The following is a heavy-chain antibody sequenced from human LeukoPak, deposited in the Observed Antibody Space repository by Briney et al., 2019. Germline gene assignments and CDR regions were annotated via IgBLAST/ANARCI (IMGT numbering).Heavy chain of an antibody. Sequence: GASVKVSCKASGYTFTSYAMNWVRQAPGQGLEWMGWIDTNSGNPTYAQGFTGRFVFSLDTSVSTAYLQISSLKAEDTAVYYCARDSKGPAPALLWFGELTSAYYYYGMDVWGQGTTVTVSS. CDR1: GYTFTSYA. J-gene: IGHJ6*02. D-gene: IGHD3-10*01. CDR3: ARDSKGPAPALLWFGELTSAYYYYGMDV. V-gene: IGHV7-4-1*02. CDR2: IDTNSGNP.